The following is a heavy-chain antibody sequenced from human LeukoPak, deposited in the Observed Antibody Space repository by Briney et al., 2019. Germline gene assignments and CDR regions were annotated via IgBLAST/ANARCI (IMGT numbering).Heavy chain of an antibody. CDR3: ARFADVAAAGTRYEFDY. Sequence: KSSETLSLTCTVSGGSISSSSDSWGWIRQPPGKGREWNGNIYYSGSTYENPALKRRVTISLAMPKSQFSLRLNCVTAADAAVYYCARFADVAAAGTRYEFDYWGQGTLVTVSS. D-gene: IGHD6-13*01. CDR2: IYYSGST. J-gene: IGHJ4*02. CDR1: GGSISSSSDS. V-gene: IGHV4-39*07.